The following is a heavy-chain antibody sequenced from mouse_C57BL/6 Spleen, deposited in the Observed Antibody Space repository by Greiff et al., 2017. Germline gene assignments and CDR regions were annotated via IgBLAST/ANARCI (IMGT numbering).Heavy chain of an antibody. D-gene: IGHD1-1*01. CDR1: GFTFSSYT. CDR3: ARHDYYGSRDWYFDV. V-gene: IGHV5-9*01. CDR2: ISGGGGNT. Sequence: DVKLVESGGGLVKPGGSLKLSCAASGFTFSSYTMSWVRQTPEKRLEWVATISGGGGNTYYPDSVKGRFTISRDNAKNTLYLQMSSLRSEDTALYYCARHDYYGSRDWYFDVWGTGATVTVSS. J-gene: IGHJ1*03.